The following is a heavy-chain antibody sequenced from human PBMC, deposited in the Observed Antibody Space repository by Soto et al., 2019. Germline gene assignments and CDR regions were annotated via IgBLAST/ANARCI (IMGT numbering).Heavy chain of an antibody. CDR1: GFTLSSYA. CDR3: ARGKTYSYGSYYFDY. V-gene: IGHV3-30-3*01. J-gene: IGHJ4*02. Sequence: QVQLVESGGGVVQPGRSLRLSCAASGFTLSSYAMHWVRQAPGKGLEWVTVISYDVSNKYYADSVKGRFTISRDNSKNTLYLQMNSLRAEDTAVYYCARGKTYSYGSYYFDYWGQGTLVTVYS. D-gene: IGHD5-18*01. CDR2: ISYDVSNK.